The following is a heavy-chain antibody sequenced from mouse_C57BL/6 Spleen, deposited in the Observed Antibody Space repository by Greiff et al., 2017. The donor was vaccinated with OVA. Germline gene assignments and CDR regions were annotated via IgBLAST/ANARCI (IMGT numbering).Heavy chain of an antibody. V-gene: IGHV1-82*01. CDR2: IYPGDGDT. Sequence: QVQLQQSGPELVKSGASVKISCKASGYAFSSSWMNWVKQRPGKGLEWIGRIYPGDGDTNYNGKFKGKATLTADKSSSTAYMQLSSLTSEDSAVYFCARGRYDYASLDYWGQGTTLTVSS. CDR3: ARGRYDYASLDY. J-gene: IGHJ2*01. CDR1: GYAFSSSW. D-gene: IGHD2-4*01.